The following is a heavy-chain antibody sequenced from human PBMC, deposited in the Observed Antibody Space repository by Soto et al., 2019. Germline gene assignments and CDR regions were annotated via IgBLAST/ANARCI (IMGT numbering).Heavy chain of an antibody. Sequence: EVQLLESGGGLVQPGGSLRLSCAASGFTFSNCAMTGVRQAPGKGLEWVSTISVDSRSTYSADSVKGRFTISRDNHRNTLYLQMNSLRADDTPVYYCAKAGYTSSTRHNDYWGQGTLVTVSS. CDR1: GFTFSNCA. V-gene: IGHV3-23*01. CDR3: AKAGYTSSTRHNDY. D-gene: IGHD6-6*01. J-gene: IGHJ4*02. CDR2: ISVDSRST.